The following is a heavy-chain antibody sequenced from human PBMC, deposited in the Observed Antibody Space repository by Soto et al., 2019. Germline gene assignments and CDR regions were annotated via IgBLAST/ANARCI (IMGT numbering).Heavy chain of an antibody. V-gene: IGHV3-7*03. J-gene: IGHJ4*02. D-gene: IGHD5-18*01. CDR3: AVYGYGVSALAH. CDR1: GFSFSSEW. CDR2: INPDGSEE. Sequence: EVQVVESGGGLVQPGGSLRLSCAASGFSFSSEWMSWVRQAPGKGLEWVANINPDGSEEYYVDSVKGRCTISRDSARRSLFLQMTSLRADDTAVYYSAVYGYGVSALAHWCQGALVTVSS.